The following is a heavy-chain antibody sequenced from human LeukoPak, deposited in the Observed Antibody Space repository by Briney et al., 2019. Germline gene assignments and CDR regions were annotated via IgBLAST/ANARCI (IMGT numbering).Heavy chain of an antibody. CDR1: GASISSTTYY. D-gene: IGHD3-22*01. V-gene: IGHV4-39*01. CDR3: ARQSKTYYYDSSGWIDY. Sequence: SETLSLTCTVSGASISSTTYYWGWIRQPPGKGLEWIGSTYYSGSTYYNPSLKSRITISVNTSKSQFSLKLSSVTAADTAVYYCARQSKTYYYDSSGWIDYWGQGTLVTVSS. CDR2: TYYSGST. J-gene: IGHJ4*02.